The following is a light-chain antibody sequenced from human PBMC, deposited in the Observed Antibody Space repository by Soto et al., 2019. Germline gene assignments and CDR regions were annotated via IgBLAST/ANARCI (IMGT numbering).Light chain of an antibody. CDR3: QQRSNWPPWT. V-gene: IGKV3-11*01. CDR1: QSVSSY. Sequence: EIVLTQSPATLSLSPGERATLSCRASQSVSSYLAWYQQKPGQAPRLLIYDASNRATGIPARFSGSGSGTDSTLTISSLEPEDFVVYYCQQRSNWPPWTFGQGTKVEIK. CDR2: DAS. J-gene: IGKJ1*01.